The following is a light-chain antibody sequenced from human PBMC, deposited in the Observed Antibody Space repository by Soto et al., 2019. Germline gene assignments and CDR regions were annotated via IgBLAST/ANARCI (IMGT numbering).Light chain of an antibody. J-gene: IGLJ2*01. V-gene: IGLV7-46*01. CDR3: LFFYSRVHVV. CDR2: DTS. CDR1: TGPVTSGHY. Sequence: QAVVTQEPSLTVSPGGTVTLTCGSSTGPVTSGHYPCWFQQKPGQAPRTLIYDTSNKQSWTPARFSGSLLGGKAALTLSGAQPDDETDYYFLFFYSRVHVVFGEGTKLTV.